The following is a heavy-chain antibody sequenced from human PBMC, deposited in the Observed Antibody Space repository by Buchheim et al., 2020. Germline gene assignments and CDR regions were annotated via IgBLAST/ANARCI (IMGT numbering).Heavy chain of an antibody. Sequence: EVQLLESGGGLVQPGGSLRLSCAASGFTFRSYAMSWVRQAPGKGLEWVSTISSSGGSTYYGDSVKGRFTISRDNSKNTLYLQMNSLRAEDTAVYYCAKARINMVLEELDYWGQGTL. CDR2: ISSSGGST. V-gene: IGHV3-23*01. D-gene: IGHD3-10*01. J-gene: IGHJ4*02. CDR1: GFTFRSYA. CDR3: AKARINMVLEELDY.